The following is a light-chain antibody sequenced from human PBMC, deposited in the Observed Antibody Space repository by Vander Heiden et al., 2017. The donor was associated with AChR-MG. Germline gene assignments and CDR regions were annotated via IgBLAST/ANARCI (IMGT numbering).Light chain of an antibody. Sequence: QSVLTQPPSVSGAPGQRVPIPCVGTNYNIGAGYGVPWYRHLPGAAPKVLIFRGGDRPSGVPDRFSGSKSGTSASLAITGLQAEDEAVYYCQSYDNGLSGWVFGGGTKVTVL. J-gene: IGLJ3*02. CDR1: NYNIGAGYG. V-gene: IGLV1-40*01. CDR2: RGG. CDR3: QSYDNGLSGWV.